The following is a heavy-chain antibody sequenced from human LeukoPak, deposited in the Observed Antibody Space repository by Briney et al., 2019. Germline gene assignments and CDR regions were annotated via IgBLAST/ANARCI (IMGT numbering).Heavy chain of an antibody. D-gene: IGHD4-17*01. CDR3: ARESQDYGDYALFDY. Sequence: SETLSLTCTVSGGSISSYYWSWIRQPPGKGLEWIGYIYYSGSTNYNPSLKSRVTISVDTSKNQFSLKLSSATAADTAVYYCARESQDYGDYALFDYWGQGTLVTVSS. CDR1: GGSISSYY. CDR2: IYYSGST. V-gene: IGHV4-59*01. J-gene: IGHJ4*02.